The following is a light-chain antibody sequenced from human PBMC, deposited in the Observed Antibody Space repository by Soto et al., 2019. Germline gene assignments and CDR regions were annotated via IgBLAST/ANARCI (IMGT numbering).Light chain of an antibody. CDR3: QQYGSSPTT. CDR2: GAS. CDR1: QSVSDEF. V-gene: IGKV3-20*01. J-gene: IGKJ4*01. Sequence: DIVMTQSPGTLSLSPGERATLSCRASQSVSDEFLAWYQQKPGQAPRLVISGASTRATGIPDRFRGSGSGTDFTLTISRLEPEDFAVYYCQQYGSSPTTFGGGTKVEIK.